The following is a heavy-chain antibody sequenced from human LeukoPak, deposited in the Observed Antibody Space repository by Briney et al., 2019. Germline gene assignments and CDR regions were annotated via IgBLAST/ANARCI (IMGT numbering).Heavy chain of an antibody. CDR2: ISGSGGST. Sequence: GGSLRLSCAASRFTFSSYEMNWVRQAPGKGLEWVSAISGSGGSTYYADSVKGRFTISRDNSKNTLYLQMNSLRAEDTAVYYCAKGGYYYDSSGYYYFDYWGQGTLVTVSS. D-gene: IGHD3-22*01. CDR1: RFTFSSYE. J-gene: IGHJ4*02. CDR3: AKGGYYYDSSGYYYFDY. V-gene: IGHV3-23*01.